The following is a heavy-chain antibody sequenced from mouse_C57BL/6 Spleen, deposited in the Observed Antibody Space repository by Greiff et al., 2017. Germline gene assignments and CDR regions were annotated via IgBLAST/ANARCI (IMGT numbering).Heavy chain of an antibody. CDR1: GFSLTSYG. CDR3: ASGANRGWFAD. V-gene: IGHV2-6*01. CDR2: IWGVGST. J-gene: IGHJ3*01. Sequence: VQLQESGPGLVAPSQSLSITCTVSGFSLTSYGVDWVRQSPGKGLEWLGVIWGVGSTNYNSALKSRLSISKDNSKSQVFLKMNSLPTDDTAMYYCASGANRGWFADWGQGTMVTVSA.